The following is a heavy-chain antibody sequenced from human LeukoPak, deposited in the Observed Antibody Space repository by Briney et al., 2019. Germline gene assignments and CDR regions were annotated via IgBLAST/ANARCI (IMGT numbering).Heavy chain of an antibody. Sequence: PGGSLRLSCAASGFTFTTYWVHWVRQAPGKGLVWVSQINRDGSSTTYADSVKGRFTISRDNAKNTLYLQMNSLRDEDTAVYYCARVTGDMAITHLDYWGQGTLVTVSS. D-gene: IGHD7-27*01. J-gene: IGHJ4*02. V-gene: IGHV3-74*01. CDR3: ARVTGDMAITHLDY. CDR2: INRDGSST. CDR1: GFTFTTYW.